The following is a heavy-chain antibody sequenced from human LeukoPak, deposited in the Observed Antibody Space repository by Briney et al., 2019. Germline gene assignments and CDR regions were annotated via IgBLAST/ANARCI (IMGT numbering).Heavy chain of an antibody. CDR3: ARGRSYGFDFDS. Sequence: SETLSLTCDVSGVSINTCCYYWTWIRQPPGKGLEWIGYKYYSGSTRYNSSLRSRLTISLDTSKNQFSLRLTSVTAADTAVYYCARGRSYGFDFDSWGPGTLVIVSS. CDR1: GVSINTCCYY. D-gene: IGHD5-18*01. V-gene: IGHV4-61*01. CDR2: KYYSGST. J-gene: IGHJ4*02.